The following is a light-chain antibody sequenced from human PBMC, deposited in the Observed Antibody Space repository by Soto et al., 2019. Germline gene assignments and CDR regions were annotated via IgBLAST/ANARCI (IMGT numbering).Light chain of an antibody. CDR3: AAWDDDLNGLV. V-gene: IGLV1-44*01. CDR1: TSNIGSNI. CDR2: NNN. Sequence: QSVLTQPPSASGTPEQRITISCSGRTSNIGSNIVSWYHHLPGAAPKLLIYNNNQRPSGVPDRFFASKSGTSASLAISGLQPEDESHYYCAAWDDDLNGLVFGGGTQLTVL. J-gene: IGLJ3*02.